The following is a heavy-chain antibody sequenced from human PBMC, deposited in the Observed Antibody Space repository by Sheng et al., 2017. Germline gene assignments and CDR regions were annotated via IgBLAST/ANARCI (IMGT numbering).Heavy chain of an antibody. CDR3: ASSSAENYWYFDL. CDR2: INHSGST. CDR1: GGSFSGYY. J-gene: IGHJ2*01. V-gene: IGHV4-34*01. Sequence: QVQLQQWGAGLLKPSETLSLTCAVYGGSFSGYYWSWIRQPPGKGLEWIGEINHSGSTNYNPSLKSRVTISVDTSKNQFSLKLSSVTAADTAVYYCASSSAENYWYFDLWGRGTLVTVSS.